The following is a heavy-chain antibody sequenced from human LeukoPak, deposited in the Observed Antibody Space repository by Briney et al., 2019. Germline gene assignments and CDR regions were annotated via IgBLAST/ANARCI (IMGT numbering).Heavy chain of an antibody. V-gene: IGHV1-46*01. CDR1: GHTLTNNH. CDR2: INPTGDST. Sequence: ASVKLSCKASGHTLTNNHVHWVRQAPGQGLEWVGMINPTGDSTTSAEKFRGRVTMTRDTSTSTVSMDLSSLSPEDTAVYYCARVLWHSTGWYVLWGQGTLVTVSS. J-gene: IGHJ5*02. CDR3: ARVLWHSTGWYVL. D-gene: IGHD2-8*02.